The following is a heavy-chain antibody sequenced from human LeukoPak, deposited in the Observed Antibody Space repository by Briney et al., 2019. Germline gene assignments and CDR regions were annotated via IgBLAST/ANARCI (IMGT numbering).Heavy chain of an antibody. J-gene: IGHJ5*02. D-gene: IGHD6-13*01. Sequence: SETLSLTCAVYGGSFSGYYWSWIRQPPGKGLEWIGEINHSGSTNYNPSLKSRVTISVDTSKNQFSLKLSSVTAADTAMYYCATTGSSWYTWFDPWGQGTLVTVSS. CDR3: ATTGSSWYTWFDP. CDR2: INHSGST. V-gene: IGHV4-34*01. CDR1: GGSFSGYY.